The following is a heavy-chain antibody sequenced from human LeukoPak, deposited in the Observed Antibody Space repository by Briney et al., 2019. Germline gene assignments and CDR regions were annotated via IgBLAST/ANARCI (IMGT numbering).Heavy chain of an antibody. Sequence: GGSLRLSCAASGFTFSSYWMHWVRQAPGKGLVWVSRINSDGSSTSYADSVKGRFTISRDNSKNTLYLQMNNLRAEDASIYYCAKSYSDNWYSFDYVGQGTLVTVSS. D-gene: IGHD1-20*01. CDR3: AKSYSDNWYSFDY. CDR2: INSDGSST. J-gene: IGHJ4*02. V-gene: IGHV3-74*01. CDR1: GFTFSSYW.